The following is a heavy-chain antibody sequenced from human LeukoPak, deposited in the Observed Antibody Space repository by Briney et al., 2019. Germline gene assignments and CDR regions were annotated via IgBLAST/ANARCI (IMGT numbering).Heavy chain of an antibody. CDR3: ARGRSYCSNIRCHYYVLDV. Sequence: GGSLRLSCAASGFTFSSYWMSWVRQAPGKGLEWVANIKQDGSEKYHVDSVKGRFTISRDNAKNSLYLQMNSLRAGDTAVYFCARGRSYCSNIRCHYYVLDVWGQGTTVTVSS. CDR1: GFTFSSYW. V-gene: IGHV3-7*04. J-gene: IGHJ6*02. CDR2: IKQDGSEK. D-gene: IGHD2-2*01.